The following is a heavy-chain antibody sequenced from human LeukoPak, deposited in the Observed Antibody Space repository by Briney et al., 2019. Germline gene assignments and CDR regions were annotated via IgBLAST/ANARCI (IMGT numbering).Heavy chain of an antibody. Sequence: GESLKISCKASGYSFTSYWIGWVHQMPGKGLEWMGIIYPGDSDTRYSPSFQGQVTISADKSISTAYLQWSSLKASDTAIYYCARHLGTVMLFVGGVDYYYYMDVWGKGTTVTVSS. D-gene: IGHD3-16*01. V-gene: IGHV5-51*07. J-gene: IGHJ6*03. CDR3: ARHLGTVMLFVGGVDYYYYMDV. CDR2: IYPGDSDT. CDR1: GYSFTSYW.